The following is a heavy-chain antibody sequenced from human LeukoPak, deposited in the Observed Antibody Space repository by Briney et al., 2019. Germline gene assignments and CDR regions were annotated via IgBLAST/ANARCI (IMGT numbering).Heavy chain of an antibody. CDR1: GFTFDDYG. Sequence: PGGSLRLSCAASGFTFDDYGMSWVRQAPGKGLEWVSGINWNGGSTGYADSVKGRFTISRDNAKNSLYLQMNSLRAEDTALYHCARDKGIYDYVWGSYRVFGMDVWGQGTTVTVSS. CDR2: INWNGGST. J-gene: IGHJ6*02. D-gene: IGHD3-16*02. CDR3: ARDKGIYDYVWGSYRVFGMDV. V-gene: IGHV3-20*01.